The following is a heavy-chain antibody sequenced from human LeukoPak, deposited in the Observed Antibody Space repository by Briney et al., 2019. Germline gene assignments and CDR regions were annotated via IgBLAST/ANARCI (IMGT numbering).Heavy chain of an antibody. D-gene: IGHD6-13*01. V-gene: IGHV1-69*13. J-gene: IGHJ6*02. CDR3: ARDPRIAGFGPYYYYYGMDV. CDR2: IIPIFGTA. CDR1: GGTFSSYA. Sequence: SVKVSCKASGGTFSSYAISWVRQAPGQGLEWMGGIIPIFGTANYAQKFQGRVTITADESTSTAYMELSSLRSEDTAVYYCARDPRIAGFGPYYYYYGMDVWGQGTMVTVSS.